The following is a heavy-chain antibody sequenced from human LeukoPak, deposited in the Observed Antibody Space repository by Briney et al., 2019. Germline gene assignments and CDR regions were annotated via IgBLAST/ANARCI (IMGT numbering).Heavy chain of an antibody. CDR2: ISGSGGST. D-gene: IGHD6-13*01. V-gene: IGHV3-23*01. CDR1: GFTFSSYA. Sequence: GGSLRLSCAASGFTFSSYAMSWVRQAPGKGLEWVSAISGSGGSTYYADSVKGRFTISRDNSKNTLYLQMNSLRAEDTAVYYCAREERGAYSSSWYLDYWGQGTMVTVSS. CDR3: AREERGAYSSSWYLDY. J-gene: IGHJ4*02.